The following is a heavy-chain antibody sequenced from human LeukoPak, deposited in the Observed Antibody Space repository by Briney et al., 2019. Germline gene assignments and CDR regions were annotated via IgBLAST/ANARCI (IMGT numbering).Heavy chain of an antibody. V-gene: IGHV1-69*04. J-gene: IGHJ4*02. Sequence: ASVKVSCKASGGNFNPYAITWVRQAPGQGLERMGRIVPLLDKPNYAHQFQGRVTITADKSTSTAYMELNSLRSEDTAIYYCARDRTPSVTWGQGTLVTVSS. CDR3: ARDRTPSVT. CDR2: IVPLLDKP. D-gene: IGHD4-17*01. CDR1: GGNFNPYA.